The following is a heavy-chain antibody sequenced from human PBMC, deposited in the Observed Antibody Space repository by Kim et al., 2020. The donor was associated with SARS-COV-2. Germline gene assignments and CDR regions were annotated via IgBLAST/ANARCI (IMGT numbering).Heavy chain of an antibody. CDR2: ISSGGSTK. V-gene: IGHV3-11*01. CDR1: GFSLSDYY. D-gene: IGHD7-27*01. J-gene: IGHJ3*02. Sequence: GGSLRLSCAASGFSLSDYYMTWIRQAPGKGLEWVSYISSGGSTKYYADSVKGRFTISRDNTQNSLFLQMNSLRAEDTAVYYCARDYRNWGGDAFDIWGQGTMVTVSS. CDR3: ARDYRNWGGDAFDI.